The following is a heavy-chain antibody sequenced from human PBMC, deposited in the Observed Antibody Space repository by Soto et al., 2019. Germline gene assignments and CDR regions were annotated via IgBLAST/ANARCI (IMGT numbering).Heavy chain of an antibody. V-gene: IGHV1-18*01. CDR2: ISAYNGNT. CDR1: GYTFTIYG. Sequence: GTSVKVSCKASGYTFTIYGFNWVRQAPGQGLEWMGWISAYNGNTNYAQKLQGRVTMTTDTSTNTSYMELRSLRSDDTAVYYCARAIYCISTSCYHDEYFQHWGQGTLVTVSS. J-gene: IGHJ1*01. CDR3: ARAIYCISTSCYHDEYFQH. D-gene: IGHD2-2*01.